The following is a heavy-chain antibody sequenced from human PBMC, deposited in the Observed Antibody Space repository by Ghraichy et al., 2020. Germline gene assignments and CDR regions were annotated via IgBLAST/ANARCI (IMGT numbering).Heavy chain of an antibody. J-gene: IGHJ4*02. Sequence: GGSLRLSCAASGFTFSSNAMNWVRQAPGKGLEWVSAISGGGSSTYYADSVKGRFTIYSDNSKSTLYLQMNGLRADATAVYYCAKLVVTPVLYHFDDWGQGTLVTVSS. D-gene: IGHD2-21*02. CDR2: ISGGGSST. CDR1: GFTFSSNA. CDR3: AKLVVTPVLYHFDD. V-gene: IGHV3-23*01.